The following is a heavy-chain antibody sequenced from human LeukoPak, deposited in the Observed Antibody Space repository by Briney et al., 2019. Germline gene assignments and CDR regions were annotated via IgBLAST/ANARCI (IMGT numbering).Heavy chain of an antibody. D-gene: IGHD2-15*01. J-gene: IGHJ5*02. V-gene: IGHV4-61*10. CDR3: ARELHYCSGGSCYPDWFDP. Sequence: SETLSLTCTVSGGSISSLTYYWSWIRQPAVKGLEWIGYIYYSGSTNYNPSLKSRVTISVDTSKNQFSLKLSSVTAADTAVYYCARELHYCSGGSCYPDWFDPWGQGTLVTVSS. CDR2: IYYSGST. CDR1: GGSISSLTYY.